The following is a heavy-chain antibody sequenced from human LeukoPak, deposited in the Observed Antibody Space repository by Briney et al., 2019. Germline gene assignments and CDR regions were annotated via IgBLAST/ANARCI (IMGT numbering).Heavy chain of an antibody. CDR3: ARRGYGGTSSPGSLIDY. Sequence: GESLKISCKGSGYTFISYWLGWVRQMPGKGLEWMGIIYPGDSDTRYSPSFQGQVTISADKSISTAYLQWSSLKASDTAMYYCARRGYGGTSSPGSLIDYWGQGTLVTVSS. CDR2: IYPGDSDT. D-gene: IGHD4-23*01. J-gene: IGHJ4*02. V-gene: IGHV5-51*01. CDR1: GYTFISYW.